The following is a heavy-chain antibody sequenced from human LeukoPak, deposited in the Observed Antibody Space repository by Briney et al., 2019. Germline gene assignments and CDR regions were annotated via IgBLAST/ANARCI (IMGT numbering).Heavy chain of an antibody. CDR3: ARDRGYYYDSSRGYAFDI. Sequence: PSQTLSLTCTVSGGSISSGDYCWSWIRQPPGKGLEWIGYIYYSGSTYYNPSLKSRVTISVDTSRNQFSLKLSSVTAADTAVYYCARDRGYYYDSSRGYAFDIWGQGTMVTVSS. CDR1: GGSISSGDYC. CDR2: IYYSGST. D-gene: IGHD3-22*01. V-gene: IGHV4-30-4*08. J-gene: IGHJ3*02.